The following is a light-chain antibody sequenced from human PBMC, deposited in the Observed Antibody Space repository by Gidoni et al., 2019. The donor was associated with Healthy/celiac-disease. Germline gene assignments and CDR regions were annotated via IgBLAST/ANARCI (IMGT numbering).Light chain of an antibody. CDR1: SANIGSNY. V-gene: IGLV1-47*01. Sequence: QSVLTQPPSASGTPGQRVTISCSGSSANIGSNYVYWYPQLPGTAPKLLIYRHNQRPSGVPDRFSGSKSGTSASLAIIGLRSEDEADYYCAAWDDSLSGWVFGGGTKLTVL. CDR3: AAWDDSLSGWV. CDR2: RHN. J-gene: IGLJ3*02.